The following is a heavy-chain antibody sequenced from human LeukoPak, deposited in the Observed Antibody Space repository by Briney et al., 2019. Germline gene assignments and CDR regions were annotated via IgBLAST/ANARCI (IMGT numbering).Heavy chain of an antibody. CDR2: ISYDGNNK. J-gene: IGHJ4*02. CDR1: GYTFTHYG. D-gene: IGHD5-12*01. CDR3: AKDDFRSHIVATGRGLLSY. V-gene: IGHV3-30*18. Sequence: GGSLRLSCVISGYTFTHYGFHWVRQAPGKALEWVAFISYDGNNKYEDSVKGRFTISRDNSKSTLHLQMNGLRAEDTAVYYCAKDDFRSHIVATGRGLLSYWGQGTLVTVSS.